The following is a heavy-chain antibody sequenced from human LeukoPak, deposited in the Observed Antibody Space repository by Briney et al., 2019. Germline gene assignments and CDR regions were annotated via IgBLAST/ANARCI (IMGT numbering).Heavy chain of an antibody. J-gene: IGHJ5*02. CDR1: GGTFSGYS. V-gene: IGHV4-34*01. CDR2: INHSGST. CDR3: ARHWSHSVAQFGRSYWFDP. Sequence: PSETLSLTCAVYGGTFSGYSWIWIRQPPGKGLAWIGEINHSGSTNYNPSLKSRVTISVDASKNQFSLRLTSVTAADTAVYYCARHWSHSVAQFGRSYWFDPWGQGTLVTVSS. D-gene: IGHD2-15*01.